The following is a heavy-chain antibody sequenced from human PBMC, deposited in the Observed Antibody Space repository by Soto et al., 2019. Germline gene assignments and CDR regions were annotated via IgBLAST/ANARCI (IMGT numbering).Heavy chain of an antibody. Sequence: LSLTCAVYGGSFSGYYWSWIRQPPGKGLEWIGEINHSGSTNYNPSLKSRVTISVDTSKNQFSLKLSSVTAADTAVYYCARAAGQFLEWLIFDYWGQGTLVTVSS. D-gene: IGHD3-3*01. CDR1: GGSFSGYY. V-gene: IGHV4-34*01. CDR2: INHSGST. CDR3: ARAAGQFLEWLIFDY. J-gene: IGHJ4*02.